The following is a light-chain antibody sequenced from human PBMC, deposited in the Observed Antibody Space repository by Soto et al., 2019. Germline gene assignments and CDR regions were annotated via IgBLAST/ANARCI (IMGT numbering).Light chain of an antibody. CDR2: DAS. V-gene: IGKV3-20*01. CDR3: QQYAASPIS. CDR1: LSVGRNS. J-gene: IGKJ5*01. Sequence: EIVLTQSPGTLSLSPGERVTLSCRASLSVGRNSLAWYRQNPGKAPRLLIYDASTRATGIPARFSGSGSGTDFTLTISRLEPEDFAVYYCQQYAASPISFGQGTRLEI.